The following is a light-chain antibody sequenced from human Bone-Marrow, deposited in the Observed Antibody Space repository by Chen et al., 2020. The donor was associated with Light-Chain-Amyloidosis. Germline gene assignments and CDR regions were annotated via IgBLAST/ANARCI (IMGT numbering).Light chain of an antibody. CDR2: DDS. CDR1: NIGSKS. V-gene: IGLV3-21*02. CDR3: KVWDKSRDHWV. J-gene: IGLJ3*02. Sequence: SYVLTQPPSVSVAPGQTARITCGGNNIGSKSVHWYQQKPGQAPVLVVYDDSDQPSGIPERLSGYNAEKTATLTISRVEAEDEAKYDCKVWDKSRDHWVFGGGNKLAVL.